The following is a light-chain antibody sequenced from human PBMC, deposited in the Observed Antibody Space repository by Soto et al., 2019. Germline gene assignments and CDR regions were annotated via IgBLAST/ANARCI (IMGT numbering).Light chain of an antibody. V-gene: IGKV3-20*01. CDR3: QHYGSSPWT. Sequence: EIVLAPSPATLSLSPGGRATLSRRASQSVSSSFLAWYQQKPGQAPRLLIYGASSRATGIPDRFSGSGSGTDFTLSISRLVPEDFAVYYCQHYGSSPWTFGQGTKVDIK. J-gene: IGKJ1*01. CDR1: QSVSSSF. CDR2: GAS.